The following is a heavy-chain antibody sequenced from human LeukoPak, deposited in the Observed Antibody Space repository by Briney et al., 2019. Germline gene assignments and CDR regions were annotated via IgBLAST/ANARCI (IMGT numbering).Heavy chain of an antibody. CDR2: INPSGGST. D-gene: IGHD6-13*01. J-gene: IGHJ5*02. CDR1: GYTFTSYY. V-gene: IGHV1-46*01. CDR3: ARDAPRIAAANWFDP. Sequence: ASVKVSCKASGYTFTSYYMHWVRQAPGQGLEWMGIINPSGGSTSYAQKFQGRVTMTRDTSTSTVYMELSSLRSEDTAVYYCARDAPRIAAANWFDPWGQGTLVTVSS.